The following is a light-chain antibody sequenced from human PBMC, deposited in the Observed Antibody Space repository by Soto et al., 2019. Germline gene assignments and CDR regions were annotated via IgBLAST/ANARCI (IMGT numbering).Light chain of an antibody. CDR1: SSDVGGYNY. Sequence: QSALTQPASVSGSPGQSITISCTGTSSDVGGYNYVSWYQQHPGKAPKLVIYGVSYRPSGVSARFSGSKFQNTASLTISGLQAEDEADYYCNSYTSASTYVFGTGTKVTVL. J-gene: IGLJ1*01. CDR2: GVS. V-gene: IGLV2-14*01. CDR3: NSYTSASTYV.